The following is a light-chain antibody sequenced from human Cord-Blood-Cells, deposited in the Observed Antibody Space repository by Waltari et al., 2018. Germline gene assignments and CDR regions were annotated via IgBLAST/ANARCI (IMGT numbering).Light chain of an antibody. CDR1: SSDVGGYNY. Sequence: QSALTQPASVSGSPGQSITISCTGTSSDVGGYNYVSWYQQHPGKAPKLMIYDVSKRPSGGSNRFSGSKSGNTASLTISGLQAEDEADYYCSSYTSSSTLMFGGGTKLTVL. J-gene: IGLJ3*02. CDR2: DVS. CDR3: SSYTSSSTLM. V-gene: IGLV2-14*01.